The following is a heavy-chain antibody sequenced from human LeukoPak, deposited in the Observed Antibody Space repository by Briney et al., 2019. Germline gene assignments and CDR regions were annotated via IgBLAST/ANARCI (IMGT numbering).Heavy chain of an antibody. CDR1: GGSISSSSYY. CDR2: IYYSGST. J-gene: IGHJ5*02. D-gene: IGHD3-22*01. V-gene: IGHV4-39*07. Sequence: SETLSLTCTVSGGSISSSSYYWGWIRQPPGKGLEWIGSIYYSGSTYYNPSLKSRVTISVDTSKNQFSLKLSSVTAADTAVYYCAREDDSGGYPTNWFDPWGQGTLVTVSS. CDR3: AREDDSGGYPTNWFDP.